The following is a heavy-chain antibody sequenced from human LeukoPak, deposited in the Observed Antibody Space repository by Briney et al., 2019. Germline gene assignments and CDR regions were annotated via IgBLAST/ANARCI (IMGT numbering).Heavy chain of an antibody. CDR2: IIPIFGTA. J-gene: IGHJ5*02. Sequence: GASVKVSCKASGGTSSSYAISWVRQAPGQGLEWMGGIIPIFGTANYAQKFQGRVTITTDESTSTAYMELSSLRSEDTAVYYCARVAIGANWFDPWGQGTLVTVSS. CDR1: GGTSSSYA. V-gene: IGHV1-69*05. CDR3: ARVAIGANWFDP. D-gene: IGHD1-26*01.